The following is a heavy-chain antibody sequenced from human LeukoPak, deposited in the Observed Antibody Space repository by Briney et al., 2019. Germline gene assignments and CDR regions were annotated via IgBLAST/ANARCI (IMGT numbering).Heavy chain of an antibody. CDR3: ARDHRRYYDSSGYYEDY. J-gene: IGHJ4*02. D-gene: IGHD3-22*01. CDR1: GYTFTSYG. Sequence: ASVTVSCTASGYTFTSYGISWVRQAPGQGLEWMGWISAYNGNTNYAQKLQGRVTMTTDTSTSTAYMELRSLRSDDTAVYYCARDHRRYYDSSGYYEDYWGQGTLVTVSS. CDR2: ISAYNGNT. V-gene: IGHV1-18*01.